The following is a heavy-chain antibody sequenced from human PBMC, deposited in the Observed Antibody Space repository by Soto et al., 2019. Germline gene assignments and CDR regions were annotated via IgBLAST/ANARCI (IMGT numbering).Heavy chain of an antibody. CDR1: GFPFAPST. V-gene: IGHV3-23*01. CDR3: AKRDVPHSTSNAYFYDH. Sequence: GGSLRPSCGVSGFPFAPSTMSWVRQAPGKGLEWVSTISVSVGSTYSADSVQGRFTVSSDISDNTLFLRMTSLTADDTAVYFCAKRDVPHSTSNAYFYDHWGRGVLVTVSS. D-gene: IGHD2-21*02. J-gene: IGHJ4*02. CDR2: ISVSVGST.